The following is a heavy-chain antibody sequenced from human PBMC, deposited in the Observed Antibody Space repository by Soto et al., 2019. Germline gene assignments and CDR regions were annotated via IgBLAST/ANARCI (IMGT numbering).Heavy chain of an antibody. V-gene: IGHV5-51*01. J-gene: IGHJ6*02. CDR2: IYPGDSDT. Sequence: GESLKISCKGSGYSFTTSWSAWVRKMPGKGLDWMGIIYPGDSDTRYSPSFQGQVTISADKSISTAYLQWSSLKASDTAMYYCARNRQYCSSTSCYWGDYYGMDVWGQGTTVTVSS. CDR3: ARNRQYCSSTSCYWGDYYGMDV. D-gene: IGHD2-2*01. CDR1: GYSFTTSW.